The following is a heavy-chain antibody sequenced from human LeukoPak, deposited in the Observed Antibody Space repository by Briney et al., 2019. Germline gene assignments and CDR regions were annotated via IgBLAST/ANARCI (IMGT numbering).Heavy chain of an antibody. D-gene: IGHD5-18*01. V-gene: IGHV1-69*04. CDR3: ARGLQLWFFDY. Sequence: SVKVSCKASGGTFSSYAISWVRQAPGQGLEWMGRIIPILGVANYAQKFQGRVTITADKSTSTAYMELSSLRSEDTAVYYCARGLQLWFFDYWGQGTLVTVSS. CDR2: IIPILGVA. J-gene: IGHJ4*02. CDR1: GGTFSSYA.